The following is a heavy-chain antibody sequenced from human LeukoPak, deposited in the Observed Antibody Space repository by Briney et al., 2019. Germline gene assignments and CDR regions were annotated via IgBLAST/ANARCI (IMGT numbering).Heavy chain of an antibody. Sequence: PGGSLRLSCAASGFTVSSNYMSWVRQAPGKGLEWVSVIYSGGSTYYADSVKGRFTISRDNSKNTLYLQMNSLRAEDTAVYYCATNTVVSPYYYYGMDVWGQGTTVTVSS. CDR1: GFTVSSNY. V-gene: IGHV3-53*01. J-gene: IGHJ6*02. D-gene: IGHD4-23*01. CDR2: IYSGGST. CDR3: ATNTVVSPYYYYGMDV.